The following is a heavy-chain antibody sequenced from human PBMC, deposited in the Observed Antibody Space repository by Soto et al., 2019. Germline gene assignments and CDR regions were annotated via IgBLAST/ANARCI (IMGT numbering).Heavy chain of an antibody. D-gene: IGHD6-19*01. V-gene: IGHV1-3*01. Sequence: ASVKVSCKASGYTFTSYAMHWVRQAPGQRLEWMGWINAGNGNTEYSQKFQGRVTITRDTSASTAYMELSSLRSEDTAVYYCARDLHGQWPPPVDYYYGMDVWGQGTTVTVSS. CDR3: ARDLHGQWPPPVDYYYGMDV. J-gene: IGHJ6*02. CDR1: GYTFTSYA. CDR2: INAGNGNT.